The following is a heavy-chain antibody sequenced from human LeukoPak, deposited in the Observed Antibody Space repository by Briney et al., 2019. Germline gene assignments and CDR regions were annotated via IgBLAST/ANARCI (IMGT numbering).Heavy chain of an antibody. CDR3: ARIFDRDV. CDR2: IHATGTT. CDR1: GGSITHSY. D-gene: IGHD5-24*01. V-gene: IGHV4-4*07. J-gene: IGHJ4*01. Sequence: SETLSLTCTVSGGSITHSYWSWVRHSAGRGREWVGRIHATGTTNYNPSFKRRVSISLDMPTSQFSLTLSAVTVADTATYYCARIFDRDVWGQGALVTVST.